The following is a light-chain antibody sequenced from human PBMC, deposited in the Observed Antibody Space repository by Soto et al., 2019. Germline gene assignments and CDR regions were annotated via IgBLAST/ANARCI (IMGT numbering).Light chain of an antibody. CDR3: QQYGSSPHPWVT. V-gene: IGKV3-20*01. Sequence: EIVLTQSPGTLSLSPGERATLSCRASQSVSSSYLAWYQQKPGQAPRLLISGASTRATGIPDRFSGSGSGSDFTLTISRLEPEDFAVHYCQQYGSSPHPWVTFGQGTKLEVK. J-gene: IGKJ2*01. CDR1: QSVSSSY. CDR2: GAS.